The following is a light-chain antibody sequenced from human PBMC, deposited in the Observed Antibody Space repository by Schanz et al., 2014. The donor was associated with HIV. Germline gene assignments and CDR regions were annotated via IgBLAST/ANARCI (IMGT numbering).Light chain of an antibody. CDR2: DNN. V-gene: IGLV1-40*01. Sequence: QSVLTQPPSVSGAPGQRVTISCTGSSSNIGAGHDVHWYQQFPGTAPKLLIYDNNNRPSGVPDRFSGSKSGTSASLAITGLQAEDEADYYCSSHTRRNTLDVFGTGTKLTVL. CDR1: SSNIGAGHD. CDR3: SSHTRRNTLDV. J-gene: IGLJ1*01.